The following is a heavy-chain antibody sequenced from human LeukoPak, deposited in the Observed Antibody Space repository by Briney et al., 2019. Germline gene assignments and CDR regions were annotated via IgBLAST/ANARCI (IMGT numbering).Heavy chain of an antibody. D-gene: IGHD3-10*01. J-gene: IGHJ5*02. CDR2: IYRGDSDT. Sequence: GESLQISCQGSGYSFTSYWIGWVRPVPGKGLEWMGIIYRGDSDTRYSPSFQGQVTISADKSISTAYLQWSSLKASDTAMYYCARLEGSGILNWFDPWGQGTLVTVSS. V-gene: IGHV5-51*01. CDR3: ARLEGSGILNWFDP. CDR1: GYSFTSYW.